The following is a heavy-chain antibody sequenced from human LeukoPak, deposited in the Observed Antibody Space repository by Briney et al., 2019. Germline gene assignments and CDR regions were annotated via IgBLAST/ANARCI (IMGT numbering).Heavy chain of an antibody. V-gene: IGHV3-23*01. Sequence: GGSLRLSCAASGFTFGDYAMTWVRQAPGKGLEWVPAISSSGDTTYYADSVKGRFTISRDNSKNTLYLQMNFLRAEDTAVYYCAKGRGILSPDYWGQGTLVTVSS. D-gene: IGHD2-15*01. J-gene: IGHJ4*02. CDR3: AKGRGILSPDY. CDR2: ISSSGDTT. CDR1: GFTFGDYA.